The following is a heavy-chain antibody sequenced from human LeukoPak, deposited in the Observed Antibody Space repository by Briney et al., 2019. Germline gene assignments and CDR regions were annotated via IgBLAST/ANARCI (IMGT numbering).Heavy chain of an antibody. CDR1: GFTFSSYG. J-gene: IGHJ3*02. Sequence: GGSLRLSCAASGFTFSSYGMHWVRQAPGKGLEGVAVIWYDGSNKYYADSVKGRFTISRDNSKNTLYLQMNSMRAEDTDVYYCARSRSYYYDSSGAGGNAFDIWGQGTMVTVSS. V-gene: IGHV3-33*01. CDR2: IWYDGSNK. D-gene: IGHD3-22*01. CDR3: ARSRSYYYDSSGAGGNAFDI.